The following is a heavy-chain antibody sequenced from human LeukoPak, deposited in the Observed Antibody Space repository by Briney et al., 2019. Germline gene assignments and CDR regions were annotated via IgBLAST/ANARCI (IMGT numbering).Heavy chain of an antibody. CDR3: AKDMAGSGSLFDY. D-gene: IGHD3-10*01. J-gene: IGHJ4*02. CDR2: ISWNSGSI. V-gene: IGHV3-9*01. Sequence: GGSLRLSSAASGFTFDDYAMHWVRQAPRKGLEWVSGISWNSGSIGYADSVKGRFTICRDNAKNSLYLQMNSLRAEDTALYYCAKDMAGSGSLFDYWGQGTLVTVSS. CDR1: GFTFDDYA.